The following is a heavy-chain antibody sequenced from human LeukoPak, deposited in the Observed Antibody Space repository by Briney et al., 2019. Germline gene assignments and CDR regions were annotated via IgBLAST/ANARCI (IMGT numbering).Heavy chain of an antibody. J-gene: IGHJ5*02. CDR2: INPNSGGT. CDR3: ARVSCSGGSCYIRLDP. D-gene: IGHD2-15*01. CDR1: GYTFTGYY. Sequence: ASVKVSCKASGYTFTGYYMHWVRQAPGQGLEWMGWINPNSGGTNYAKKFQGRVTMTRDTSISTAYMELSRLRSDDTAVYYCARVSCSGGSCYIRLDPWGQGTLVTVSP. V-gene: IGHV1-2*02.